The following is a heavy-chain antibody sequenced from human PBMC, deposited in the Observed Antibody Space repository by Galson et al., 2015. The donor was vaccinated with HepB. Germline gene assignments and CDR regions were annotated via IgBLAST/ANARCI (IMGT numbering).Heavy chain of an antibody. J-gene: IGHJ6*02. CDR2: IRSGGYGGTT. CDR1: GFTFGDYA. V-gene: IGHV3-49*04. D-gene: IGHD3-22*01. CDR3: ARVTSIYDYRRRGYSYYYYGMDV. Sequence: SLRLSCAASGFTFGDYALTWVRQAPGKGLEWIGFIRSGGYGGTTEYAASVKGRFTISRDDSKSIAYLQMKSLKTEDRAVYFCARVTSIYDYRRRGYSYYYYGMDVWGQGTTVAVSS.